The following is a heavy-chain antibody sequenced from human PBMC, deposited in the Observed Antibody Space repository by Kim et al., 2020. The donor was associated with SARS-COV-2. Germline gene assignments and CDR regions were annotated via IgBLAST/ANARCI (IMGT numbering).Heavy chain of an antibody. J-gene: IGHJ4*02. Sequence: DSVKSRITISRANSKNTVYLQMNSLRVEDTAVYYCARGQRNSSSWHARDWGQGTLVTVSS. CDR3: ARGQRNSSSWHARD. V-gene: IGHV3-66*01. D-gene: IGHD6-13*01.